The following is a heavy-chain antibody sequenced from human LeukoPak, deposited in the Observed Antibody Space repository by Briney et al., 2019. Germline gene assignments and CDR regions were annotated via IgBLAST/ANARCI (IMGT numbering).Heavy chain of an antibody. Sequence: SETLSLTRAVYGGSFSGYYWSWIRQPPGKGLEWIGEINHSGSTNYNPSLKSRVTISVDTSKNHFSLKLSSMTAADTAVYYCARAYYSTSWYGVWGQGTLVTVSS. CDR1: GGSFSGYY. CDR3: ARAYYSTSWYGV. CDR2: INHSGST. J-gene: IGHJ3*01. V-gene: IGHV4-34*01. D-gene: IGHD6-13*01.